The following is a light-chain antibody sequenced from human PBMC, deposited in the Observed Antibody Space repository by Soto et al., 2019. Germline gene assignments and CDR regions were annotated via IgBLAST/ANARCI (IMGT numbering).Light chain of an antibody. CDR1: SSDIGAYNY. V-gene: IGLV2-11*01. CDR3: CSHAGSSTI. CDR2: DVT. J-gene: IGLJ2*01. Sequence: QSALTQTASVSGSPGQSITISCTGTSSDIGAYNYVTWFQQHPGKAPKVIIYDVTNRPSGVPDRFSGSKSGNTASLTISGLQAQDEADYHCCSHAGSSTIFGGGTKLTVL.